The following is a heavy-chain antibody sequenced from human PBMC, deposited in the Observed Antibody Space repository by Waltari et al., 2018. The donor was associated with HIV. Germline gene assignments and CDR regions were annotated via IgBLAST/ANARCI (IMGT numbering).Heavy chain of an antibody. CDR1: GGSVSIRGYY. Sequence: QVQLQESGPGLVKSSETLPLPCTVSGGSVSIRGYYWNWLRQYPGKGLEWIGSSYYNGSPYDNPSLKSRVIISIDTSKTQFSLNLRSVTAADTAVYYCGRGEDDYKTGYWGQGTLVTVSS. CDR3: GRGEDDYKTGY. CDR2: SYYNGSP. V-gene: IGHV4-31*03. J-gene: IGHJ4*02. D-gene: IGHD4-4*01.